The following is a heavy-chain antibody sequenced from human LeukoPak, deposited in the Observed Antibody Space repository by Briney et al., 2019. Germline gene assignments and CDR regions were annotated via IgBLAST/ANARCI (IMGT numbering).Heavy chain of an antibody. J-gene: IGHJ5*02. CDR1: GGTFSSYA. D-gene: IGHD3-22*01. CDR3: ARSRSSEPHDSKSWFDP. CDR2: IIPIFGTA. V-gene: IGHV1-69*13. Sequence: SVKVSCKASGGTFSSYAISWVRQAPGQGLEWMGGIIPIFGTANYAQKFQGRVTITADESTSTAYMELSSLRSEDTAVYYCARSRSSEPHDSKSWFDPWGQGTLVTVSS.